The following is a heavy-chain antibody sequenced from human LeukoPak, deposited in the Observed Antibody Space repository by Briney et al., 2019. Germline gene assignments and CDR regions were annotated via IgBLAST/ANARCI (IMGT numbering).Heavy chain of an antibody. Sequence: SQTLSLTCAISGDSVSSGNVGWHWIRQSPSRGLEWLGRTKYRSKWYTDYAVSVKSRITINPDTSKNQFSLQLNSVTPEDTAVYFCARTRSYSFDSWGQGTLVTVSS. V-gene: IGHV6-1*01. D-gene: IGHD3-10*01. CDR3: ARTRSYSFDS. CDR1: GDSVSSGNVG. J-gene: IGHJ4*02. CDR2: TKYRSKWYT.